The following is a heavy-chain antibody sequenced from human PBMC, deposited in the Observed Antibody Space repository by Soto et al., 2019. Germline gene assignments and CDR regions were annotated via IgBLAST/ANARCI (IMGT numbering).Heavy chain of an antibody. Sequence: EVQLVESGGNLIQPGGSLRLSCAASGFTVTNKYMTWVRHAPGKGLEWVSLIYSGGATSYADSVKGRFTISRDNSKDILYLQVNSLRAEDTAVYYCARVDYGDYGWYFDLWGRGTLVTVSS. V-gene: IGHV3-53*01. CDR1: GFTVTNKY. CDR3: ARVDYGDYGWYFDL. CDR2: IYSGGAT. J-gene: IGHJ2*01. D-gene: IGHD4-17*01.